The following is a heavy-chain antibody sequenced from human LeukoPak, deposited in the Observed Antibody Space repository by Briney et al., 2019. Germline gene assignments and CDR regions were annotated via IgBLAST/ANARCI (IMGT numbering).Heavy chain of an antibody. V-gene: IGHV1-18*01. J-gene: IGHJ6*02. Sequence: ASVTVSCKASGYTFTSYGISWVRQAPGQGLEWMGWISAYNGNTNYAQKLQGRVTMTTDTSTSTAYMELRSLRSDDTAVYYCARVNVDYRSRYYYYYYGMDVWGQGTTVTVSS. CDR3: ARVNVDYRSRYYYYYYGMDV. D-gene: IGHD4-11*01. CDR2: ISAYNGNT. CDR1: GYTFTSYG.